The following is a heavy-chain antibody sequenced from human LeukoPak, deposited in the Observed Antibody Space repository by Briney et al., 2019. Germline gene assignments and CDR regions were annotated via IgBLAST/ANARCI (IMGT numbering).Heavy chain of an antibody. J-gene: IGHJ4*02. D-gene: IGHD1-1*01. CDR3: AYLGLSSDWNDVPGPQIDH. Sequence: GGSLRLSCTASGFTFRDLAMNWVRQAPGKGLEWVSTLSASGSITYYAHSVKGRFTISRDDSKNMLYLQMSSLRVDDTAVYYCAYLGLSSDWNDVPGPQIDHWGQGMLVSVSS. CDR2: LSASGSIT. CDR1: GFTFRDLA. V-gene: IGHV3-23*01.